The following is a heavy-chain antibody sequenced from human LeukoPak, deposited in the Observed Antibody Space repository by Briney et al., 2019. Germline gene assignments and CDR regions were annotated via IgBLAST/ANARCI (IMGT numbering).Heavy chain of an antibody. CDR1: GASINNNF. J-gene: IGHJ4*01. CDR2: IYSSGSA. V-gene: IGHV4-59*08. D-gene: IGHD3-22*01. CDR3: ARHRDYYDT. Sequence: PSETLSLTCTVSGASINNNFWTWIWQPPGKGLEWIGYIYSSGSAKYNPSLKSRVIISGDTSKNLISLNLTSVTAADTAVYFCARHRDYYDTWGHGTLVTVSS.